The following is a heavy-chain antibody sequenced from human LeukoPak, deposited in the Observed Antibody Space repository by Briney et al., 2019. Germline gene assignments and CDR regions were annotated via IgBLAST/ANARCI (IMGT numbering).Heavy chain of an antibody. V-gene: IGHV4-59*01. D-gene: IGHD6-13*01. Sequence: SETLSLTCTVSGGSISSYYWSWIRQPPGKGLEWIGYIYYSGSTNYNPSLKSRVTISVDTSKNQFSLKLSSVTAADTAVYYCARDHSRYYYYGMDVWGQGTTVTVSS. CDR1: GGSISSYY. CDR3: ARDHSRYYYYGMDV. J-gene: IGHJ6*02. CDR2: IYYSGST.